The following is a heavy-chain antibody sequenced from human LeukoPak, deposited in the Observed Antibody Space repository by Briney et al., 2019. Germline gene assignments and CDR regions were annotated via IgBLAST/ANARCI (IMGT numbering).Heavy chain of an antibody. CDR3: ARVSPITVTTLQYFDY. CDR1: GFTFSSYW. CDR2: IKQDGSEK. J-gene: IGHJ4*02. V-gene: IGHV3-7*01. D-gene: IGHD4-17*01. Sequence: LAGGSLRLSCAASGFTFSSYWMSWVRQAPGKGLEWVANIKQDGSEKYYVDSVKGRFTISRDNAKNSLYLQMNSLRAEDTAVYYCARVSPITVTTLQYFDYWGQGTLVTVSS.